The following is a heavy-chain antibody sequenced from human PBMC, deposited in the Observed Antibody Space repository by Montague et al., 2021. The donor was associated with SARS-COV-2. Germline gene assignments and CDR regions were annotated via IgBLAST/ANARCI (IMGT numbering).Heavy chain of an antibody. V-gene: IGHV4-39*02. J-gene: IGHJ3*02. D-gene: IGHD5-12*01. CDR3: ARRGRKLLPVATTIGGFEI. Sequence: SETLSLTCTVSGGSTSSSNYYWDWIRQPPGKGLEWIGSIYDSGSTYYNPSLRSRVTISVDTSKNHFSLKLSSVTAADTAVYYCARRGRKLLPVATTIGGFEIGGQGTMVTVSS. CDR1: GGSTSSSNYY. CDR2: IYDSGST.